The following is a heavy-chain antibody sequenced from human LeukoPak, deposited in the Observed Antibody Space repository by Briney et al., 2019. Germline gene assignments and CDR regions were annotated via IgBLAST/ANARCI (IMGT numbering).Heavy chain of an antibody. CDR3: ATTLYYYDSSGYTDAFDI. Sequence: SVKVSCKASGFTFTSSAMQWVRQARGQRLEWIGWIVVGSGNTNYAQKLQGRVTMTTDTSTSTAYMELRSLRSDDTAVYYCATTLYYYDSSGYTDAFDIWGQGTMVTVSS. CDR2: IVVGSGNT. V-gene: IGHV1-58*02. D-gene: IGHD3-22*01. J-gene: IGHJ3*02. CDR1: GFTFTSSA.